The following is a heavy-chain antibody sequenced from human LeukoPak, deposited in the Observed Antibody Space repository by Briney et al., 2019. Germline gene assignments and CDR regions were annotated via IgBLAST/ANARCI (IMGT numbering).Heavy chain of an antibody. CDR1: GASVSSDNYY. CDR2: LHYSGST. J-gene: IGHJ4*02. V-gene: IGHV4-61*01. D-gene: IGHD1-26*01. CDR3: ARDSAGRKFDY. Sequence: SETLSLTCTVSGASVSSDNYYWTWIRQSPGKGLEWIGHLHYSGSTNYNPSLKSRVSISVDKSKNQFSLKLSSVTAADTAVYYCARDSAGRKFDYWGQGTLVTVSS.